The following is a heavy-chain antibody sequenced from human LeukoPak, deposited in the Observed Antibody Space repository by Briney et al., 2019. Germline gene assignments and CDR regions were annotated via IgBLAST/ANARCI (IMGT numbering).Heavy chain of an antibody. J-gene: IGHJ6*02. V-gene: IGHV3-13*01. CDR2: IGTAGDT. D-gene: IGHD3-10*01. CDR1: GFTFSSYD. Sequence: GGSLRLSCAASGFTFSSYDMHWVRQATGKGLEWVSAIGTAGDTYYLGSVKGRFTISRENAKNSLYLQMNSLRAGDTAVYYCARAPRGNYYYGMDVWGQGTTVTVSS. CDR3: ARAPRGNYYYGMDV.